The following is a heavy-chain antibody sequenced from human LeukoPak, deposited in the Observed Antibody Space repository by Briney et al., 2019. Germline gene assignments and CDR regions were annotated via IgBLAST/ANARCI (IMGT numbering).Heavy chain of an antibody. D-gene: IGHD6-13*01. CDR2: ISRDGRTN. CDR3: AKDRYSGLNTIDY. V-gene: IGHV3-30*04. CDR1: GFTFSSYV. Sequence: GGSLRLSCAASGFTFSSYVMHWVRQAPGKGLEWVAVISRDGRTNYCADSVKGRFTISRDNSKNTLYVQMNSLRAEDTAVYYCAKDRYSGLNTIDYWGQGTLVTVSS. J-gene: IGHJ4*02.